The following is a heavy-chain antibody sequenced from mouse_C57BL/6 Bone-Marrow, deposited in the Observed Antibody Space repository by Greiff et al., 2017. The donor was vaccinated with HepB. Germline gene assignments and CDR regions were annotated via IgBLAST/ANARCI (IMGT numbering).Heavy chain of an antibody. CDR1: GYAFTNYL. Sequence: VQLQQSGAELVRPGTSVKVSCKASGYAFTNYLIEWVKQRPGQGLEWIGVINPGSGGTNYNEKFKGKATLTEDKSSSTAYMQLSSLTSEDSAVYFCARGGGDFDYWGQGTTLTVSS. CDR2: INPGSGGT. CDR3: ARGGGDFDY. J-gene: IGHJ2*01. V-gene: IGHV1-54*01.